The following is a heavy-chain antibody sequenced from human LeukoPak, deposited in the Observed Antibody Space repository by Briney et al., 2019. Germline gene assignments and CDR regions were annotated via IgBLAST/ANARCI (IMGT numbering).Heavy chain of an antibody. CDR2: IYYSGST. J-gene: IGHJ4*02. CDR3: ARDPIVGAYPFDY. V-gene: IGHV4-39*02. CDR1: GGSISSSSYY. D-gene: IGHD1-26*01. Sequence: PSETLSLTCTVSGGSISSSSYYWGWIRQPPGKGLEWIGSIYYSGSTYYNPSLKSRVTISVDTSKNQFSLKLSSVTAADTAVYYCARDPIVGAYPFDYWGQGTLVTVSS.